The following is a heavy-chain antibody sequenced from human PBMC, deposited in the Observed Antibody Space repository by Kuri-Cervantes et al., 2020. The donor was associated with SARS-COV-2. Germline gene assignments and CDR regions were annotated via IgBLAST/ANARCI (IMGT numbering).Heavy chain of an antibody. CDR1: GFTFSSYS. V-gene: IGHV3-21*01. CDR2: ISSSSSYI. D-gene: IGHD2-2*01. CDR3: ARDLPCSSTSCWAYYYYYGMDV. J-gene: IGHJ6*02. Sequence: GESLKISCAASGFTFSSYSMNWVRQAPGKGLEWVSSISSSSSYIYYADSVKGRFTISRDNAKNSLYLQMNSLRAEDTAVYYCARDLPCSSTSCWAYYYYYGMDVWGQGTTVTVSS.